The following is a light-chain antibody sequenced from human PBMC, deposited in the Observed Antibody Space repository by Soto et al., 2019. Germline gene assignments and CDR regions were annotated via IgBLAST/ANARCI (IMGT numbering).Light chain of an antibody. V-gene: IGKV3-20*01. CDR2: GAS. CDR1: QSVSSSY. CDR3: QQYGSSPPDT. J-gene: IGKJ4*01. Sequence: EIVLTQSPLTLSLSPGQRATLSCRASQSVSSSYLAWYQQTPGQAPRLLLYGASSRATGIPDRFSGSGSGTDFTLPISRLEPEDFAVYYCQQYGSSPPDTFGGGTKVDIK.